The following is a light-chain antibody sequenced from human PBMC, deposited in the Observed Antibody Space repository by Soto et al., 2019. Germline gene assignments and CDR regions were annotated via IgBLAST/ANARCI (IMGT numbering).Light chain of an antibody. J-gene: IGLJ2*01. V-gene: IGLV1-47*01. CDR2: RDS. CDR1: SSSIGSNY. Sequence: QSVLTQPPSASGTPGQRVTISCSESSSSIGSNYIYWYQQLPGTAPKLLIYRDSQRPSGVPDRFSGSKSGTSASLAISGLQADDEADYYCQSYDRSLSSPIFGGGTKVTVL. CDR3: QSYDRSLSSPI.